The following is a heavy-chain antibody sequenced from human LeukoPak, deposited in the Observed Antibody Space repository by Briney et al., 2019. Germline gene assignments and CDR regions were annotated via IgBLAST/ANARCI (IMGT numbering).Heavy chain of an antibody. Sequence: SETLSLTCAVSGGSISSGGHAWTWIRQPPGKGLEWIGCISHSVTTYYNPSLKSRVTISVDTSKNQFSLRLSSVTAADTAVYYCARVGATPRYYNYYGMDVWGQGTTVTVSS. CDR2: ISHSVTT. J-gene: IGHJ6*02. CDR3: ARVGATPRYYNYYGMDV. CDR1: GGSISSGGHA. D-gene: IGHD1-26*01. V-gene: IGHV4-30-2*01.